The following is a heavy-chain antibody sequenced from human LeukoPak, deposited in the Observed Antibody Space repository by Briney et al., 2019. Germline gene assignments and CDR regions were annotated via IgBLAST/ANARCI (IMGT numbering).Heavy chain of an antibody. CDR3: ARHISSYDSSGYYYVDGYFDY. V-gene: IGHV4-34*01. Sequence: SETLSLTCAVYGGSFIGFHWNWIRQPPGKGLEWIGDINHSGSTNYNPSLTSRVTISVDPSKNQFSLKLSSVTAADTAVYYCARHISSYDSSGYYYVDGYFDYWGQGTLVTVSS. J-gene: IGHJ4*02. CDR2: INHSGST. D-gene: IGHD3-22*01. CDR1: GGSFIGFH.